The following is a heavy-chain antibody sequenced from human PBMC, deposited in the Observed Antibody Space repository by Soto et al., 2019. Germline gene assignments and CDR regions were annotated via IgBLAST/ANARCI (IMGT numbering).Heavy chain of an antibody. D-gene: IGHD3-10*01. V-gene: IGHV3-23*01. Sequence: PGGSLRLSCAASGFTFSSYAMSWVRQAPGKGLEWVSAISGSGGSTYYADSVKGRFTISRDNSKNTLYLQMNSLRAEDTAVYYCAKGDYYGSGNPPGYMDVWGKGTTVTVSS. CDR1: GFTFSSYA. CDR3: AKGDYYGSGNPPGYMDV. J-gene: IGHJ6*03. CDR2: ISGSGGST.